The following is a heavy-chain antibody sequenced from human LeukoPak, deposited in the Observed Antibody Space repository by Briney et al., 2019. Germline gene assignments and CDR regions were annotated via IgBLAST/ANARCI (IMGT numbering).Heavy chain of an antibody. J-gene: IGHJ4*02. D-gene: IGHD2-2*03. V-gene: IGHV3-30*02. CDR2: IRYDGSNK. CDR3: ARVDGYCSSTSCYPLDY. CDR1: GFTFSSYG. Sequence: GGSLRLSCAASGFTFSSYGMHWVRQAPGKGLEWVAFIRYDGSNKYYADSVKGRFTISRDNSKNTLYLQMNSLRAEDTAVYYCARVDGYCSSTSCYPLDYWGQGTLVTVSS.